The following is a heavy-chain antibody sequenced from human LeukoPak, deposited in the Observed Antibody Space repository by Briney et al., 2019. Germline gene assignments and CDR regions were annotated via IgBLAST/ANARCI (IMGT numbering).Heavy chain of an antibody. Sequence: GGSLRLSCAASGFTFSDYGMNWVRQAPGKGLEWVAITSYDESEKYYVDSVKGRFTISRDNSKNTLHLQMNSLRTEDTAVYYCAKSKPPREYCSATSCFAGFGAFDIWGQGTMVTVSS. CDR1: GFTFSDYG. V-gene: IGHV3-30*18. CDR3: AKSKPPREYCSATSCFAGFGAFDI. D-gene: IGHD2-2*01. J-gene: IGHJ3*02. CDR2: TSYDESEK.